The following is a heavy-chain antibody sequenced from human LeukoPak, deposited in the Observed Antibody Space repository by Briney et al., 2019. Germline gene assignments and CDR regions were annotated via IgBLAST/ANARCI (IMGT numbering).Heavy chain of an antibody. V-gene: IGHV5-51*01. CDR2: IYPGDSDT. CDR3: ARLKMEGYYDSSGYYPTDGYFQH. Sequence: GESLKISCKGSGYSFTSYWIGWVRQMPGKGLEWMGIIYPGDSDTRYSPSFQGQVTISADKSISTAYLQWSSLKASDTAMYYCARLKMEGYYDSSGYYPTDGYFQHWGQGTLVTVSS. J-gene: IGHJ1*01. D-gene: IGHD3-22*01. CDR1: GYSFTSYW.